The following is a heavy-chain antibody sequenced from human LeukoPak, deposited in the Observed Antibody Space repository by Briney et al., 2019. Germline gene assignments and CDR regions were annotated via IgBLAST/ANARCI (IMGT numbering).Heavy chain of an antibody. CDR2: ISGNNGNT. CDR1: GYTFISYG. V-gene: IGHV1-18*01. Sequence: ASVKVSCKTSGYTFISYGISWVRQAPGQGLEWMGWISGNNGNTKYEQTFQDRVTMTTDTSTSTAYMELRSLRSDDTAVYYCGRDGIGDHFWGLFDYWGQGALVTVSS. D-gene: IGHD3-3*02. J-gene: IGHJ4*02. CDR3: GRDGIGDHFWGLFDY.